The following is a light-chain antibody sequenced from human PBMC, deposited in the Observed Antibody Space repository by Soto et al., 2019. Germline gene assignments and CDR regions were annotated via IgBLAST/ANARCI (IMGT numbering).Light chain of an antibody. CDR1: QSVTNNY. CDR3: QQYGNSPIT. J-gene: IGKJ5*01. CDR2: GAS. Sequence: DIVLPQSPGPLSLSPGERATLSCRASQSVTNNYLAWYHQKPGQAPRLLIDGASSRATGVPDRFSGTGSGTDFTLTISRLEPEDFAVFYCQQYGNSPITFGQGTRLENK. V-gene: IGKV3-20*01.